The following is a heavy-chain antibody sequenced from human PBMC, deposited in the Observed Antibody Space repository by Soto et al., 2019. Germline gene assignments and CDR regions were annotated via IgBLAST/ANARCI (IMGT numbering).Heavy chain of an antibody. J-gene: IGHJ3*01. CDR2: IYPGDSDT. CDR3: ARDLGVVNLDAFDV. CDR1: GNRFTSSW. D-gene: IGHD3-3*01. Sequence: GESLKISCKGSGNRFTSSWIGWVRQMPGKGLEWMGIIYPGDSDTRYSPSFQGQVTISADKTISTAYLQWSSLKASDTAIYYCARDLGVVNLDAFDVWGQGTMVTVSS. V-gene: IGHV5-51*01.